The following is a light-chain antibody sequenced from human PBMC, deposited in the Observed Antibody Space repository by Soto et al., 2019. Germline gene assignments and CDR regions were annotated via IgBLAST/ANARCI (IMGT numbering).Light chain of an antibody. CDR2: RDI. V-gene: IGLV1-40*01. J-gene: IGLJ1*01. CDR1: SSSIWAGYL. Sequence: QSLLTHPPSLSGAPGQRVTISYTGTSSSIWAGYLVTLYQQLPGTAPKLLIYRDINRPSRLPDRFSGANAGPSASLPLTGLQGEDGAYYYFQSYASSTSGYVLRTAPTLNVL. CDR3: QSYASSTSGYV.